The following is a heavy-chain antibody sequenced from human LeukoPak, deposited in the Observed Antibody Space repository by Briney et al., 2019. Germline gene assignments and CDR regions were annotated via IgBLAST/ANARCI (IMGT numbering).Heavy chain of an antibody. J-gene: IGHJ4*02. CDR1: GFTFSSYN. CDR2: ISSSSSYI. Sequence: GGSLRLSCAASGFTFSSYNMNWVRQAPGKGLEWVSSISSSSSYIYYADSVKGRFTISRDNAKNSLYLQMNSLRAEDTAVYYWAREHEYMPMRDGAAIDYWGQGTLVTVSS. CDR3: AREHEYMPMRDGAAIDY. V-gene: IGHV3-21*01. D-gene: IGHD6-25*01.